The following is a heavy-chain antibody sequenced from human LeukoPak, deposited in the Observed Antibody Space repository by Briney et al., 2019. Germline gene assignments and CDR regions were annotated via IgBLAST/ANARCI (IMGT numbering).Heavy chain of an antibody. CDR2: INHSGST. CDR3: ARLYNWNYFFDY. Sequence: PSETLSLTCTVSGGSISSYYWSWIRQPPGKGLEWIGEINHSGSTNYNPSLRSRVTISVDTSKNQFSLKLSSVTAADTAVYYCARLYNWNYFFDYWGQGTLVTVSS. V-gene: IGHV4-34*01. J-gene: IGHJ4*02. D-gene: IGHD1-7*01. CDR1: GGSISSYY.